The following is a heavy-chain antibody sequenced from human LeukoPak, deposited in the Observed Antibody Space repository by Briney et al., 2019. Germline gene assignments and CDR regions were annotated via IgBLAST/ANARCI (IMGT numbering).Heavy chain of an antibody. CDR1: GGSISSYY. Sequence: PSETLSLTCTVSGGSISSYYWSWIRQPPGKGLEWSGYIYYSGSTNSNPSLKSRVTISVDTSKNQFSLKLSSVTAADTAAYYCARQGYCSSTSCYTGPGYDFWSGYYYYMDVWGKGTTVTVSS. CDR2: IYYSGST. V-gene: IGHV4-59*08. J-gene: IGHJ6*03. D-gene: IGHD2-2*02. CDR3: ARQGYCSSTSCYTGPGYDFWSGYYYYMDV.